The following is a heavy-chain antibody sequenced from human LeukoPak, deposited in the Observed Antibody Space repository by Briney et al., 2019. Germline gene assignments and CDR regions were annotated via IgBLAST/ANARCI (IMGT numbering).Heavy chain of an antibody. CDR1: GGSISSYY. D-gene: IGHD3-10*01. CDR2: IYYSGST. V-gene: IGHV4-59*08. Sequence: PSETLSLTCTVSGGSISSYYWSWIRQPPGKGLEWIGYIYYSGSTNYNPSLKSRVTISVDTSKNQFSLKLSSVTAADTAVYYCARLTIKYWFGELYNWFDPWGQGTLVTVSS. CDR3: ARLTIKYWFGELYNWFDP. J-gene: IGHJ5*02.